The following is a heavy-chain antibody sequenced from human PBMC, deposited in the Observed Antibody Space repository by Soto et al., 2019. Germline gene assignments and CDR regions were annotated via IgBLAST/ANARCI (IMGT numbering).Heavy chain of an antibody. CDR2: IWYDGGNK. Sequence: GGSLRLSCAASGFTFSTYGMHWVRQAPGKGLEWVAVIWYDGGNKFYADSVKGRFTISRDNSKNTLYLQMNSLRAEDTAVYYCAKDLWDIYGMDVWGQGTTVTVSS. CDR1: GFTFSTYG. V-gene: IGHV3-30*02. J-gene: IGHJ6*02. CDR3: AKDLWDIYGMDV. D-gene: IGHD5-12*01.